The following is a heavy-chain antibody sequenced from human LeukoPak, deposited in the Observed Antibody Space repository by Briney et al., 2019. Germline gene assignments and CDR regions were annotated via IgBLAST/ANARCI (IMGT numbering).Heavy chain of an antibody. J-gene: IGHJ4*02. Sequence: GASVKVSCKASGYTFTSYDINWVRQATGQGLEWMGWMNPNSGNTGYAQKFQGRVTMTRNTSMSTAYMELSSLRSEDTAVYYCARGSSSRWLQLLSYWGQGTLVTVSS. D-gene: IGHD5-24*01. CDR3: ARGSSSRWLQLLSY. CDR2: MNPNSGNT. CDR1: GYTFTSYD. V-gene: IGHV1-8*01.